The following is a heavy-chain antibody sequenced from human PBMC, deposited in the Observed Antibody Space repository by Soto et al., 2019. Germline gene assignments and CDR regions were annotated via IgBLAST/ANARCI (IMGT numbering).Heavy chain of an antibody. V-gene: IGHV4-38-2*02. CDR1: GFPISSPYS. CDR2: ISHTGTT. J-gene: IGHJ6*02. CDR3: ARVTMVIRDSDHFGVDV. D-gene: IGHD4-17*01. Sequence: SETLSLTCLVSGFPISSPYSWGWIRQPPGKGLEWIGSISHTGTTSYSPSLTSRVSISVDTSKNQVSLKLTSVTAADTAVYFCARVTMVIRDSDHFGVDVWGHGXTVTVSS.